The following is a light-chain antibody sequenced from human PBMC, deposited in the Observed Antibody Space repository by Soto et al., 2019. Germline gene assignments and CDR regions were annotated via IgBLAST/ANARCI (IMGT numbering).Light chain of an antibody. CDR2: AAS. CDR3: QQVYSYPYT. V-gene: IGKV1-9*01. J-gene: IGKJ2*01. Sequence: DIQLTQSPSFLSASVGDRVTITCRASQGFSSFLAWYQQKPGKAPKLLIYAASTLQSGVPSRFSGSGSGTEFTLTSTSLQPEDFATYYCQQVYSYPYTFGQGTKLEIK. CDR1: QGFSSF.